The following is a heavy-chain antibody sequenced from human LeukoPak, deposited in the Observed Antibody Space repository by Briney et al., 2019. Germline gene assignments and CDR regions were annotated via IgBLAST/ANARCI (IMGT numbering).Heavy chain of an antibody. V-gene: IGHV3-23*01. CDR3: AKDQWWFGELHAFDI. D-gene: IGHD3-10*01. CDR2: FSGSGGST. J-gene: IGHJ3*02. Sequence: GGSLRLSCEASGFTFSSYAMSWVRQAPGKGLEWVSGFSGSGGSTYYADSVKGRFTISRDNSKNTLSLQMNRLRAEDTAVYYCAKDQWWFGELHAFDIWGQGTMVTVSS. CDR1: GFTFSSYA.